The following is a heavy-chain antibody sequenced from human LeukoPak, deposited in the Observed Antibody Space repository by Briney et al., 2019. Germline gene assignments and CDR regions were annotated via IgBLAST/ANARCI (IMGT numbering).Heavy chain of an antibody. CDR3: ARHSIAEGRVDP. CDR1: GYSLTSYW. CDR2: IYPGDSDT. V-gene: IGHV5-51*01. D-gene: IGHD2-15*01. J-gene: IGHJ5*02. Sequence: GESLKISCKGFGYSLTSYWLGWVRQMPGKGLEWMGIIYPGDSDTRYSPSFQGQVTISADKSISTAYLQWSSLKASDTAMYYCARHSIAEGRVDPWGQGTLVTVSS.